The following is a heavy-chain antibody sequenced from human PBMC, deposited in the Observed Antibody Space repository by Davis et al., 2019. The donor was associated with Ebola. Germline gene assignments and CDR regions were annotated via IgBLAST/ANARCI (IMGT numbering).Heavy chain of an antibody. CDR1: GGSFSGYY. Sequence: PSETLSLTCAVYGGSFSGYYWSWIRQPPGKGLEWIGYIYYSGSTNYNPSLKSRVTISVDTSKNQFSLKLSSVTAADTAVYYCARAGQGFMDVWGKGTTVTVSS. V-gene: IGHV4-59*01. CDR3: ARAGQGFMDV. CDR2: IYYSGST. J-gene: IGHJ6*03.